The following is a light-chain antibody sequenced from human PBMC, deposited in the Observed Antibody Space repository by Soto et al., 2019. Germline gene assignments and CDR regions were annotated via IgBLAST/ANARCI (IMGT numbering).Light chain of an antibody. CDR1: SSNIGSKP. Sequence: QSVLTQPPSASGTPGQRVTISCSGSSSNIGSKPVNWYQQLPGAAPKILIHNTNQRPSGVPDRFSGSKSGTSASLAISGLQSDDEAHYYCAAWDDSLNSLVFGGGTKVTVL. CDR3: AAWDDSLNSLV. CDR2: NTN. J-gene: IGLJ2*01. V-gene: IGLV1-44*01.